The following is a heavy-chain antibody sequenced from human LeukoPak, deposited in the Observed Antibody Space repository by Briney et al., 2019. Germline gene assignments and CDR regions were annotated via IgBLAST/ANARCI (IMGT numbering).Heavy chain of an antibody. V-gene: IGHV4-39*07. CDR2: IYYSGST. D-gene: IGHD6-6*01. CDR1: GGSISSSSYY. CDR3: ARDFSSSSTVYYYYYMDV. J-gene: IGHJ6*03. Sequence: SETLSLTCTVSGGSISSSSYYWGWIRQPPGKGLEWIGSIYYSGSTYYNPSLKSRVTISVDTSKNQFSLKLSSVTAADTAIYYCARDFSSSSTVYYYYYMDVWGKGTTVTVSS.